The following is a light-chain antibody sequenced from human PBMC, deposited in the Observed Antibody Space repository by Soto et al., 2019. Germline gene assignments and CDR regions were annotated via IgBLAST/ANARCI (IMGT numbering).Light chain of an antibody. V-gene: IGKV3-20*01. Sequence: EIVLTQSPGTLSLSPEEGATLSCRASQSVSSTYLAWYQQKPGQAPRLLIYGTSSRATGIPDRFSGSGSGTDFTLTISRLEPEDFATYYCQQYNSYPRSFGQGTRLEIK. J-gene: IGKJ5*01. CDR3: QQYNSYPRS. CDR2: GTS. CDR1: QSVSSTY.